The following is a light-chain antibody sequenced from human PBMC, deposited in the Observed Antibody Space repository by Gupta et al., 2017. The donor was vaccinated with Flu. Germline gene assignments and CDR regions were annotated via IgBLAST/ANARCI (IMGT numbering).Light chain of an antibody. CDR1: NIGSKS. CDR3: QVWDGTTVV. V-gene: IGLV3-9*01. J-gene: IGLJ1*01. Sequence: SYEVTQALSVSVALGQPARITCKGINIGSKSVNWYQQKSGQAPLLVIYRETNRPSGIPERFSASNSGNTATLTISRAQAGDEADYYCQVWDGTTVVFATGTKVTVL. CDR2: RET.